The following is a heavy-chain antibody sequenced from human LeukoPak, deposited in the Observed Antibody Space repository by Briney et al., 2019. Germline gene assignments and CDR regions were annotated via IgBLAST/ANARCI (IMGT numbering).Heavy chain of an antibody. CDR2: INSDGSST. D-gene: IGHD4-23*01. CDR3: ARPDYGGNFPYDY. Sequence: GGSLRLSCAASGFTFSSYWMHWVRQAPGKGPVWVSRINSDGSSTTYADSVKGRFTISRDNAKNTLYLQMNSLRAEDTAVYYCARPDYGGNFPYDYWGQGTLVTVSS. V-gene: IGHV3-74*01. J-gene: IGHJ4*02. CDR1: GFTFSSYW.